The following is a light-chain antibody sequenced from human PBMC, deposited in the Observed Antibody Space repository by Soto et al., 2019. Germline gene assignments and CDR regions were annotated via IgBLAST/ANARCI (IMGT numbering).Light chain of an antibody. CDR1: QPVPQNY. J-gene: IGKJ4*01. CDR2: GAS. CDR3: QQYAVSPLT. V-gene: IGKV3-20*01. Sequence: EIVLTQSPGTLSLSPGEKVTLSCRASQPVPQNYLAWYQQKPVQAPRLLIHGASTRATGIPDRFSGSGSGTDFTLTISRLEPEDFAVYFCQQYAVSPLTFGGGTKVEIK.